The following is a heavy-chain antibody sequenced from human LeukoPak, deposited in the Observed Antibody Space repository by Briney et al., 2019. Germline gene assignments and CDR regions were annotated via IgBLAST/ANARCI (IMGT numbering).Heavy chain of an antibody. CDR3: ARGYSSGWAPGKDYYGMDV. D-gene: IGHD6-19*01. J-gene: IGHJ6*02. CDR2: ISGSGGST. Sequence: GGSLRLSCAASGFTFSSYAMSWVRQAPGKGLEWVSAISGSGGSTYYADSVKGRFTISRDNSKNTLYLQMNSLRAEDTAVYYCARGYSSGWAPGKDYYGMDVWGQGTTVTVSS. CDR1: GFTFSSYA. V-gene: IGHV3-23*01.